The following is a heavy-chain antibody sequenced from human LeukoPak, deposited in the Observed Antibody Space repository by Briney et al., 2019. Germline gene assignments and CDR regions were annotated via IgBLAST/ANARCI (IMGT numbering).Heavy chain of an antibody. CDR1: GYTFTSYD. V-gene: IGHV1-69*13. Sequence: SVKVSCKASGYTFTSYDINWVRQATGQGLEWMGGIIPIFGTANYAQKFQGRVTITADESTSTAYMELSSLRSEDTAVYYCASTQRSIAAAGGTYYYYYYMDVWGKGTTATISS. CDR2: IIPIFGTA. J-gene: IGHJ6*03. CDR3: ASTQRSIAAAGGTYYYYYYMDV. D-gene: IGHD6-13*01.